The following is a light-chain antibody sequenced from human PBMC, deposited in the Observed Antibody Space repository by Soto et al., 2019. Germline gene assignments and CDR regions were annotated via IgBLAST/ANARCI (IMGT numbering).Light chain of an antibody. V-gene: IGLV2-23*02. J-gene: IGLJ3*02. CDR3: CSAANRPSAAV. Sequence: QSALTQPASVSGSPGQSITISCTGTSSDVGNYNLVSWYQHHPGTAPKLMVYEVTKRPSGVSSRFSGSKSGNTASLTISGLLAEDEADYYCCSAANRPSAAVFGGGTKLTVL. CDR1: SSDVGNYNL. CDR2: EVT.